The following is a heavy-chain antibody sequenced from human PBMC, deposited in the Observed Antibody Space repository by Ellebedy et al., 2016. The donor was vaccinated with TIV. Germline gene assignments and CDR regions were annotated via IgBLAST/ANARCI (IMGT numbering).Heavy chain of an antibody. CDR2: IWYDGSNK. CDR1: GFTFSSYG. V-gene: IGHV3-33*01. D-gene: IGHD3-10*01. Sequence: GESLKISCAASGFTFSSYGMHWVRQAPGKGLEWVAVIWYDGSNKYYADSVKGRFTISRDNSKNTLYLQTNSLRAEDTAVYYCAREPMVRGVIRRGYAMDVWGQGTTVTVSS. CDR3: AREPMVRGVIRRGYAMDV. J-gene: IGHJ6*02.